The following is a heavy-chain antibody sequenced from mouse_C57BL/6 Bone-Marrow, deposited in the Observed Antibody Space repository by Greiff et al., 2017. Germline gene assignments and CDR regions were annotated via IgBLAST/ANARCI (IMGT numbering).Heavy chain of an antibody. CDR1: GFSLTSYA. V-gene: IGHV2-9-1*01. CDR3: ARGDGSSSPWFAY. CDR2: IWTGGGP. D-gene: IGHD1-1*01. Sequence: VKLVESGPGLVAPSQSLSITCTVSGFSLTSYAISWFRQPPGKGLEWLGVIWTGGGPNYNSALKSRLSISKDNSKSQVFLKMNSLQTDDTARYYCARGDGSSSPWFAYWGQGTLVTVSA. J-gene: IGHJ3*01.